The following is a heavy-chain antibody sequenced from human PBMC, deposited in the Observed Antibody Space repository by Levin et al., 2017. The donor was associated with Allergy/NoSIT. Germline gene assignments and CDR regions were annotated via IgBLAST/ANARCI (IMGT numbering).Heavy chain of an antibody. CDR2: IYHSGST. CDR3: ARGSYYYDSSGYYYGGLFDY. CDR1: GGSISSGGYS. D-gene: IGHD3-22*01. J-gene: IGHJ4*02. V-gene: IGHV4-30-2*01. Sequence: SETLSLTCAVSGGSISSGGYSWSWIRQPPGKGLEWIGYIYHSGSTYYNPSLKSRVTISVDRSKNQFSLKLSSVTAADTAVYYCARGSYYYDSSGYYYGGLFDYWGQGTLVTVSS.